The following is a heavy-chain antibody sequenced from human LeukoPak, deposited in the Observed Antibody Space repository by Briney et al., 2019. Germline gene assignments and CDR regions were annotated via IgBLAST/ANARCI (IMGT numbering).Heavy chain of an antibody. J-gene: IGHJ4*02. CDR3: ARSNSYGIFDY. D-gene: IGHD5-18*01. CDR1: GGSISSYY. V-gene: IGHV4-59*01. Sequence: SETLSLTRTVSGGSISSYYWSWIRQPPGKGLEWIGYIYYSGSTNYNPSLKSRVTISVDTSKNQFSLKLSSVTAADTAVYYCARSNSYGIFDYWGQGTLVTVSS. CDR2: IYYSGST.